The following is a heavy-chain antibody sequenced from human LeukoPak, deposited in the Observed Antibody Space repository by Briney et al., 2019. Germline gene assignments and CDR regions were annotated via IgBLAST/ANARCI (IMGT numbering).Heavy chain of an antibody. V-gene: IGHV3-7*01. CDR1: GFTFSNYW. CDR2: IKQDGSEK. Sequence: PGGSLRLSCAASGFTFSNYWMSWVRQAPGKGLEWVANIKQDGSEKYYVDSVKGLFTISRDNAKNSLYLQMNSLRVEDTAVYYCAREYRGSRYFRGQGTLVTVSS. D-gene: IGHD2/OR15-2a*01. J-gene: IGHJ4*02. CDR3: AREYRGSRYF.